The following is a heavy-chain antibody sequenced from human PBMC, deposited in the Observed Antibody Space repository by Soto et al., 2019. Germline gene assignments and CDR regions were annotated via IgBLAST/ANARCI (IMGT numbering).Heavy chain of an antibody. CDR3: ARRGVYGDYSFDY. J-gene: IGHJ4*02. D-gene: IGHD4-17*01. Sequence: QVQLVESGGGVVQPGRSLRLSCAASGFTFSSYGMHWVRQAPGKGLEWVAVIWYDGSNKYYADSVKGRFTISRDNSKNTLYLQMNSLRAEDTAVYYCARRGVYGDYSFDYWGQGTLVTVSS. CDR2: IWYDGSNK. CDR1: GFTFSSYG. V-gene: IGHV3-33*01.